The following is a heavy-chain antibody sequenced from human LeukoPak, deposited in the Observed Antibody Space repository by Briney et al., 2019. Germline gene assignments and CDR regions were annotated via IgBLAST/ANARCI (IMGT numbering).Heavy chain of an antibody. CDR1: GYTFTGYY. V-gene: IGHV1-18*04. Sequence: ASVKVSCKASGYTFTGYYMHWVRQAPGQGLEWMGWISAYTGNTNYAQNLQGRVTMTTDTSTGTAYMELRSLRSDDTAVYYCARSGVGYFYDSTGCYPLDYWGQGTLVTVSS. D-gene: IGHD3-22*01. CDR2: ISAYTGNT. CDR3: ARSGVGYFYDSTGCYPLDY. J-gene: IGHJ4*02.